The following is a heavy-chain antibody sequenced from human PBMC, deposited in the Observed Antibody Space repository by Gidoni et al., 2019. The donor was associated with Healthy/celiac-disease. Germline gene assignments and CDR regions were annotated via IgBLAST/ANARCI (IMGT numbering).Heavy chain of an antibody. CDR1: GGSISSSSYY. J-gene: IGHJ6*02. Sequence: QLQLQESGPGLVKPSETLSLTCTVSGGSISSSSYYWGWIRQPPGKGLEWIGSIYYSGSTYYNPSLKSRVTISVDTSKNQFSLKLSSVTAADTAVYYCARLGTGSSGWSTYYYYYYGMDVWGQGTTVTVSS. CDR3: ARLGTGSSGWSTYYYYYYGMDV. D-gene: IGHD6-19*01. CDR2: IYYSGST. V-gene: IGHV4-39*01.